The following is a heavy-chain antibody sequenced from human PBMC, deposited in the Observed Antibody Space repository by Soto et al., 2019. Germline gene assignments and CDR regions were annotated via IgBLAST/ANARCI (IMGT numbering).Heavy chain of an antibody. Sequence: EVQLLESGGGLVQPGGSLRLSCAVSGFSFSTYAMSWVRQAPGNELEWVSGISAGGGNTYYADSVRGRFTISRDNSKDTLYLQITSLRAEDTAFYYCAKHAEYQLVSWFDPWGQGTLVTVSS. V-gene: IGHV3-23*01. CDR3: AKHAEYQLVSWFDP. D-gene: IGHD2-2*01. CDR2: ISAGGGNT. J-gene: IGHJ5*02. CDR1: GFSFSTYA.